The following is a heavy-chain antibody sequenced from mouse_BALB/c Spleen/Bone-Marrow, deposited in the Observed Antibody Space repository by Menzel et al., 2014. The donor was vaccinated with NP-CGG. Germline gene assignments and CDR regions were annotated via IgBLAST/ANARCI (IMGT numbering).Heavy chain of an antibody. V-gene: IGHV2-4*02. CDR1: GFSLTSYG. J-gene: IGHJ4*01. CDR2: IWSGGST. CDR3: AKRPLRRHAMDY. Sequence: VQLQQSGPSLVQPSQCLSITCTVSGFSLTSYGVHWVRQPPGKGLEWLGVIWSGGSTDYHAAFISRLSISKDNSKSQVFFKMNSLQADDTAIYYCAKRPLRRHAMDYWGQGTSVTVSS. D-gene: IGHD1-2*01.